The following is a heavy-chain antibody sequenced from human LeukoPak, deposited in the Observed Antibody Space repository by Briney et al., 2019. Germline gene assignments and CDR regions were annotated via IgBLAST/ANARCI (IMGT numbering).Heavy chain of an antibody. CDR2: ISGSGGST. D-gene: IGHD2-15*01. CDR3: ARVNSPLRIRGYYFDY. CDR1: GFTFDNYG. J-gene: IGHJ4*02. Sequence: GGSLRLSCAASGFTFDNYGMSWVRLAPGKGLEWVSGISGSGGSTYYADSVKGRFTISRDNSKNTLYLQMNSLRAEDTAVYYCARVNSPLRIRGYYFDYWGQGTLVTVSS. V-gene: IGHV3-23*01.